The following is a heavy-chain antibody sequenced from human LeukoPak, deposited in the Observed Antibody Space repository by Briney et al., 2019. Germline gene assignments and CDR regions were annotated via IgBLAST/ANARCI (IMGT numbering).Heavy chain of an antibody. D-gene: IGHD3-10*01. CDR3: ARSLWPADY. CDR2: IKQDGSDK. Sequence: PGGSLRLSRATSGFTFSDYWMSWVRHSPGKGLEWVADIKQDGSDKKYVDSVKGRFTISRDNAKKSLYLQMDSLRAEDTAVYYCARSLWPADYWGQGTLVTVSS. CDR1: GFTFSDYW. J-gene: IGHJ4*02. V-gene: IGHV3-7*01.